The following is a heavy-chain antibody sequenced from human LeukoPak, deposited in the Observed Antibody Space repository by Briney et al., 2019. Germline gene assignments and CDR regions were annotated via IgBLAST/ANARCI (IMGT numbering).Heavy chain of an antibody. Sequence: ASVKVSCKASGYTFTSYGISWVRQAPGQGLEWMGWISAYNGNTNYAQKLQGRVTMTTDTSTSTAYMELRSLRSDDTAVYYCAGGGDIVVVPAAIKFDYWGQGTLVTVSS. J-gene: IGHJ4*02. CDR2: ISAYNGNT. CDR3: AGGGDIVVVPAAIKFDY. D-gene: IGHD2-2*02. V-gene: IGHV1-18*01. CDR1: GYTFTSYG.